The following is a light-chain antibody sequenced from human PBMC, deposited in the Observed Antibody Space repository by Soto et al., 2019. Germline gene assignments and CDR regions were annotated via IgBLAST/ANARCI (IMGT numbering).Light chain of an antibody. J-gene: IGKJ5*01. CDR1: QDISNY. Sequence: DIQMTQSPSSLSASVGDRVTITCQASQDISNYLNWYQQKPGKAPKLLIYDASNLETRVPSRFSGSRSGTDFTFTISSLQPEDIATYYCQQYENLPTFGQGTGLE. CDR3: QQYENLPT. V-gene: IGKV1-33*01. CDR2: DAS.